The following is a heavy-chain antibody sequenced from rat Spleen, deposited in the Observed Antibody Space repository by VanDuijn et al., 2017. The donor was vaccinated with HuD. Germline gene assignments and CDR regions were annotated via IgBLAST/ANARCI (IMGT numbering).Heavy chain of an antibody. Sequence: EVQLVESGGGLVQPGRSLKLSCAASGFTFSNYGMHWIRQAPTKGLEWVSSISPSGGSTYYRDSVKGRVTISRDNAKSTLYLQMDSLRSEDTANYYCATVGVGRGAPFDYWGQGVMVTVSS. V-gene: IGHV5-19*01. CDR2: ISPSGGST. CDR3: ATVGVGRGAPFDY. J-gene: IGHJ2*01. D-gene: IGHD4-4*01. CDR1: GFTFSNYG.